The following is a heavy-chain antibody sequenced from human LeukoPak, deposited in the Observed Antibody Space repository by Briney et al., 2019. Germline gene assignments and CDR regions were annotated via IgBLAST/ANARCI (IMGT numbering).Heavy chain of an antibody. D-gene: IGHD1-26*01. V-gene: IGHV3-9*01. CDR3: AKDWGPTPSFIDY. Sequence: SRSLRLSCAASGFTFDGYAIHWVRQAPGKGLEWVSSISWTSGSIAYADSVKGRFTISRDNAKNSLYLQMNSLRADDTALYYCAKDWGPTPSFIDYWGQGTLVTVSS. J-gene: IGHJ4*02. CDR2: ISWTSGSI. CDR1: GFTFDGYA.